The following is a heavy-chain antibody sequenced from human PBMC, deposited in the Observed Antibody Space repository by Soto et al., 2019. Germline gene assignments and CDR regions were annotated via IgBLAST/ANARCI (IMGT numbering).Heavy chain of an antibody. CDR1: GFTFSSYA. J-gene: IGHJ4*02. Sequence: EVQLLESGGGLVQPGGSLRLSCAASGFTFSSYAMSWVRQAPGKGLEWVSAISGSGGSTYYADSVKGRFTISRDNSKNTLYLQMNSLRAEDTAVYYCARGGAPYSSSWYQSPNDYWGQGTLFTVSS. CDR3: ARGGAPYSSSWYQSPNDY. V-gene: IGHV3-23*01. CDR2: ISGSGGST. D-gene: IGHD6-13*01.